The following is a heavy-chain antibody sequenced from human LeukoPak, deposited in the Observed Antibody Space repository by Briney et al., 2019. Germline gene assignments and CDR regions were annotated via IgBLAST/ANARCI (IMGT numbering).Heavy chain of an antibody. Sequence: PGGSLRLSCAASGFTFNSYGMHWVRQAPGKGLEWVAVIWYVESDTSYADSVKGRFTISRDNSKNTLYLQMNSLRAEDTAVYYCARALSTVPSGGPFDYWGQGTLVTVSS. V-gene: IGHV3-33*01. CDR3: ARALSTVPSGGPFDY. CDR1: GFTFNSYG. J-gene: IGHJ4*02. CDR2: IWYVESDT. D-gene: IGHD4-17*01.